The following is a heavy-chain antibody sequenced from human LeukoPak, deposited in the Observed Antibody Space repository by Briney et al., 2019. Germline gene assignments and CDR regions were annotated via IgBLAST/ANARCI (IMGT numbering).Heavy chain of an antibody. CDR2: ISAYNGNT. CDR3: AYCSGGSCYSRSFDY. D-gene: IGHD2-15*01. J-gene: IGHJ4*02. Sequence: ASVKVSCKASGHTFTSYGISWVRQAPGQGLEWMGWISAYNGNTNYAQKLQGRVTMTTDTSTSTAYMELRSLRSDDTAVYYCAYCSGGSCYSRSFDYWGQGTLVTVSS. V-gene: IGHV1-18*01. CDR1: GHTFTSYG.